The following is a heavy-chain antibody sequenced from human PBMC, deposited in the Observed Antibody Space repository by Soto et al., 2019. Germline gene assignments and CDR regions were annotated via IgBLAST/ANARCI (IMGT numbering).Heavy chain of an antibody. D-gene: IGHD2-15*01. CDR2: INAGNGNT. CDR1: GYTFTSYA. Sequence: ASVKVSCKASGYTFTSYAMHWVRQAPGQRLEWMGWINAGNGNTKYSQKFQGRVTITRDTSASTAYMELSSLRSEDTAVYYCAREEDIVVVVAATRASAFDIWGQGTMVTVSS. J-gene: IGHJ3*02. CDR3: AREEDIVVVVAATRASAFDI. V-gene: IGHV1-3*01.